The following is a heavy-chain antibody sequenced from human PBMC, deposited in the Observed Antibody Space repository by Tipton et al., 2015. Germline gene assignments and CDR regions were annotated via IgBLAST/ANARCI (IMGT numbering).Heavy chain of an antibody. CDR2: IIPVFGTS. D-gene: IGHD2-2*01. V-gene: IGHV1-69*01. CDR1: GGTFSSYV. Sequence: QLVQSGAEVKKPGSSVKVSCKASGGTFSSYVFNWVRQAPGQGLEWMGGIIPVFGTSYYAQKFQGRVTITADESTNSSYMHLSGLRPDDTAVYYCARESQGTYCTTSSCPGLDYWGQGTLVTVSS. J-gene: IGHJ4*02. CDR3: ARESQGTYCTTSSCPGLDY.